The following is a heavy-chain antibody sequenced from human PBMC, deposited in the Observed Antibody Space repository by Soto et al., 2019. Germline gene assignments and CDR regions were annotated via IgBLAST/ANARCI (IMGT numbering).Heavy chain of an antibody. D-gene: IGHD6-13*01. CDR1: GYTFTSYG. Sequence: ASVKVSCKASGYTFTSYGISWVRQAPGQGLEWMGWISAYNGNTNYAQKLQGRVTMTTDTSTSTAYMELRSLRYDDKAGYYCERYSSDAFDIWFPGTMVTVSS. CDR2: ISAYNGNT. CDR3: ERYSSDAFDI. J-gene: IGHJ3*02. V-gene: IGHV1-18*04.